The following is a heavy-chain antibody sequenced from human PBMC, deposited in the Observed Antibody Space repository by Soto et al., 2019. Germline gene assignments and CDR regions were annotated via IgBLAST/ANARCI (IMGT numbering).Heavy chain of an antibody. V-gene: IGHV1-2*04. CDR1: GYTFTGYY. J-gene: IGHJ6*04. CDR3: ARDRPTTRPYYYYGMDV. CDR2: INPNSGGT. Sequence: GASVKVSCKASGYTFTGYYMHWVRQAPGQGLEWMGWINPNSGGTNYAQKFQGWVTMTRDTSISTAYMELSRLRSDDTAVYYCARDRPTTRPYYYYGMDVWGKGTAVTVSS. D-gene: IGHD4-17*01.